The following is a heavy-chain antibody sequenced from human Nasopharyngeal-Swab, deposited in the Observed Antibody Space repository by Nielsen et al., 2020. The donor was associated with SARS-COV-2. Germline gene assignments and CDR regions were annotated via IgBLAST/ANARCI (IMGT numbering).Heavy chain of an antibody. CDR1: GGSISSSSYY. CDR2: IYYSGST. J-gene: IGHJ6*03. D-gene: IGHD3-10*01. V-gene: IGHV4-39*07. CDR3: ARGRGRGGIWNYYYYYMDV. Sequence: SETLSLTCTVSGGSISSSSYYWGWIRQPPGKGLEWIGRIYYSGSTYYNPSLKSRVTISVDTSQNQFSLKLSSVTAADTAVYYCARGRGRGGIWNYYYYYMDVWGKGTTVTVSS.